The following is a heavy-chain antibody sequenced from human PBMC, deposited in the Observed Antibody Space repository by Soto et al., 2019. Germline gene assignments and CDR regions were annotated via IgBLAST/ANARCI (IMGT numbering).Heavy chain of an antibody. CDR1: GYTFTGYY. J-gene: IGHJ3*02. D-gene: IGHD3-22*01. V-gene: IGHV1-2*02. CDR3: ARDFLGRYYYDSSGPEDAFDI. CDR2: INPNSGGK. Sequence: ASVKVSCKASGYTFTGYYMHWVRQAPGQGLEWMGWINPNSGGKNYAQKFQGRVTRTRETSISTAYMGLSRLRSDDTAVYYCARDFLGRYYYDSSGPEDAFDIWGKGTMVTVSS.